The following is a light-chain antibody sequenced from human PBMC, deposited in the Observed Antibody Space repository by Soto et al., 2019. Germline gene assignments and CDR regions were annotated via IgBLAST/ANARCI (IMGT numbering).Light chain of an antibody. CDR1: SSDVGSFNY. CDR3: VSYATSTTLYV. Sequence: QSVLTQPASVSGSPGQSITISCTATSSDVGSFNYVSWYQHHPGKAPKLMIYEVTSRPSGVSNRFSGSKSGNTASLTISGLQAEDEDDYYCVSYATSTTLYVFGSGTKVTVL. V-gene: IGLV2-14*01. CDR2: EVT. J-gene: IGLJ1*01.